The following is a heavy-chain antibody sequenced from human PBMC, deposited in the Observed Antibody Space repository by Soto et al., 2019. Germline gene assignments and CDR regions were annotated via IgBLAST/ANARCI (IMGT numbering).Heavy chain of an antibody. CDR3: ASNPYYDFWSGYYRGMDV. D-gene: IGHD3-3*01. CDR2: IIPIFGTA. V-gene: IGHV1-69*13. Sequence: ASVKVSCKASGGTFSSYAISWVRQAPGQGLEWMGGIIPIFGTANYAQKFQGRVTITADESTSTAYMELSSLRSEDTAVYYCASNPYYDFWSGYYRGMDVWGQGTTVTVSS. CDR1: GGTFSSYA. J-gene: IGHJ6*02.